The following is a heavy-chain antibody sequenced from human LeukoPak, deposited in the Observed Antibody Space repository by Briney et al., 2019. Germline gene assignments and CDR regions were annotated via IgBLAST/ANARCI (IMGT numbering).Heavy chain of an antibody. CDR1: GFTFSDYY. V-gene: IGHV3-11*01. J-gene: IGHJ3*02. Sequence: GGSLRLSCAASGFTFSDYYMIWIRQAPGKGLEWISYISLSGDTIYYADSVKGRFTISRDNAKNSLYLQMNSLRAEDTALYYCAKDIGGYYLNAFDIWGQGTMVTVSS. CDR2: ISLSGDTI. D-gene: IGHD3-22*01. CDR3: AKDIGGYYLNAFDI.